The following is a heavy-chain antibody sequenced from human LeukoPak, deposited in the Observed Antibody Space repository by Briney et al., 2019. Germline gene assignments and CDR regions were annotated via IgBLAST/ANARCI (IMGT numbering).Heavy chain of an antibody. D-gene: IGHD3-3*01. Sequence: SETLSLTCTVSGGSISSYYWSWIRQPAGKGLEWIGRIYTSGSTNYNPSLKSRVTMSVDTSKNQFSLKLSSVTAADTAVYYCAREVTDFWSGSLVDPWGQGTLVTVSS. CDR3: AREVTDFWSGSLVDP. CDR2: IYTSGST. V-gene: IGHV4-4*07. CDR1: GGSISSYY. J-gene: IGHJ5*02.